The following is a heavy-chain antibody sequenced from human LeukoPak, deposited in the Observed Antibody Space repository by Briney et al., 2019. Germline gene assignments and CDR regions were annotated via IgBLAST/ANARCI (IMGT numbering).Heavy chain of an antibody. J-gene: IGHJ4*02. D-gene: IGHD3-16*01. V-gene: IGHV5-51*01. Sequence: GESLKISCKGSGYSLTSYWIGWVRQMPGKGLEWMGIIYPGDSDTKYSPSFQGQVTISADKSISTAYLQWTSLKASDTAKYYCARQYYDYIWGSYTANRYFDYWGQGTLVTVSS. CDR1: GYSLTSYW. CDR2: IYPGDSDT. CDR3: ARQYYDYIWGSYTANRYFDY.